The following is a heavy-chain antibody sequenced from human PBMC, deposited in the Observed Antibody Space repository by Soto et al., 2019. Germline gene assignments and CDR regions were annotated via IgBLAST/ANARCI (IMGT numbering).Heavy chain of an antibody. D-gene: IGHD4-17*01. CDR1: GFTFYDYA. J-gene: IGHJ4*02. CDR3: TKDKVGLRYYFDY. Sequence: PWGSLRLSCAASGFTFYDYAIHFFRQSPGKCLEWVSSITWNSGSIAYADSVKGRFTISRDNAKNSLYLQMNSLRAEDTALYYCTKDKVGLRYYFDYWGQGTLVTVSS. V-gene: IGHV3-9*01. CDR2: ITWNSGSI.